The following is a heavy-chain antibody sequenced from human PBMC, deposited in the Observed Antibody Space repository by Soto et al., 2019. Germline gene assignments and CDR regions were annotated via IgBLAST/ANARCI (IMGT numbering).Heavy chain of an antibody. CDR1: GYTFTSYA. CDR2: IIPIFGTT. V-gene: IGHV1-69*13. D-gene: IGHD3-10*01. J-gene: IGHJ6*02. CDR3: AIKSDYYGSGSYYKAHYYGMDV. Sequence: SVKVSCKASGYTFTSYAMHWVRQAPGQRLEWKGWIIPIFGTTNYAQYFQGRVTITADESSSTAYMELSSLRSEDTAVYYCAIKSDYYGSGSYYKAHYYGMDVWGQGTTVTVSS.